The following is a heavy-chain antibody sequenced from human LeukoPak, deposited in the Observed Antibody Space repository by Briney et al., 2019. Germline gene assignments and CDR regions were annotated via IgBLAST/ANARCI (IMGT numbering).Heavy chain of an antibody. CDR2: ISSSSSYI. CDR3: ARGSLDYYDSSGYSYWFDP. V-gene: IGHV3-21*01. Sequence: GGSLRLSCAASGFTFSSYSMNWVRQAPGKGLEWVSSISSSSSYIYYADSVKGRFTISRDNAKNSLYPQMNSLRAEDTAVYYCARGSLDYYDSSGYSYWFDPWGQGTLVTVSS. J-gene: IGHJ5*02. D-gene: IGHD3-22*01. CDR1: GFTFSSYS.